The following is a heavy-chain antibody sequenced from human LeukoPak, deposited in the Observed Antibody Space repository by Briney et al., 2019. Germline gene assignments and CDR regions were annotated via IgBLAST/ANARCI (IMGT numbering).Heavy chain of an antibody. D-gene: IGHD3-10*01. J-gene: IGHJ4*02. CDR1: GFTFSSYG. V-gene: IGHV3-30*03. CDR3: ARDSIGSDVLFDS. CDR2: ISYDGRKA. Sequence: PGGSLRLSCAASGFTFSSYGMHWVRQAPGKGLEWVAVISYDGRKAYYADSVRGRFTISKDNSRKTLYLQMNSLRPEDTAMYYCARDSIGSDVLFDSWGQGTLVTVSS.